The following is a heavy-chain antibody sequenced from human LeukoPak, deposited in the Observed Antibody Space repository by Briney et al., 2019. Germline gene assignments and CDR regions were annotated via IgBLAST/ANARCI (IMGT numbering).Heavy chain of an antibody. V-gene: IGHV3-7*01. CDR2: IKQDGSEK. D-gene: IGHD2-2*03. Sequence: PGGSLRLSCAASGFAFGSCWMSWVRQAPGKGLEWVANIKQDGSEKYYVDSVKGRSTISRDNAKNSLYLQMNSLRAEDTAVYYCARIRDGYCISTSCRGAFDIWGQGTVVTVSS. CDR3: ARIRDGYCISTSCRGAFDI. J-gene: IGHJ3*02. CDR1: GFAFGSCW.